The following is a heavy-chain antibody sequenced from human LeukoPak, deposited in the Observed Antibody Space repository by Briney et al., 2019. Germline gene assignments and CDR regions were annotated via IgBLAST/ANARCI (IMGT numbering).Heavy chain of an antibody. CDR3: ATAGSGSSYDC. CDR1: GFAHSPYW. V-gene: IGHV3-74*01. D-gene: IGHD3-10*01. Sequence: PGGSVRLSRAASGFAHSPYWLHWVRQPPGKGLVGVSLINSVGSNTLYADSVKGRFIITRDTAKNTLYLEMNSLIADDTAVYYCATAGSGSSYDCWGQGTLVTVSS. CDR2: INSVGSNT. J-gene: IGHJ4*02.